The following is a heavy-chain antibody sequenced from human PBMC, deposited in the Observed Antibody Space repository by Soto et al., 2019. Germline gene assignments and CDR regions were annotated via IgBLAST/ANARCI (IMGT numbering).Heavy chain of an antibody. CDR2: INHSGST. V-gene: IGHV4-34*01. J-gene: IGHJ4*02. CDR3: ARGVRGYSGHWGY. D-gene: IGHD5-12*01. Sequence: QVQLQQWGAGLLKPSETLSLTCAVYGGSFSGYYWSWIRQPPGKGLEWIGEINHSGSTNYNPSLKGRVTISVDTSKNQFSLKLNSVTAADTAVYYCARGVRGYSGHWGYWGQGTLVTVSS. CDR1: GGSFSGYY.